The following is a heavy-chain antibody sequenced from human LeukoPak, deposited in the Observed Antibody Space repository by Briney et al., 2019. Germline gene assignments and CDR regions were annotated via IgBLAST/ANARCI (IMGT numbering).Heavy chain of an antibody. V-gene: IGHV4-39*07. J-gene: IGHJ4*02. CDR1: GGSISRSSNY. CDR2: IYYSGST. CDR3: ARGRGYGDYVWY. Sequence: SETLSLTCTGSGGSISRSSNYWGWIRQPPGKGLEWIGSIYYSGSTYYNPSLKSRVTISVDTSKNQFSLKLSSVTAADTAVYYCARGRGYGDYVWYWGQGALVTVSS. D-gene: IGHD4-17*01.